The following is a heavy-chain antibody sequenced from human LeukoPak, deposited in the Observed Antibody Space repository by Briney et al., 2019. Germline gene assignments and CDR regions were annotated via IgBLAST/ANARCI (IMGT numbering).Heavy chain of an antibody. Sequence: SETLSLTCTVSGGSISSSSYYWGWIRQPPGKGLEWIGSIYYSGSTYYNPSLKSRVTISVDTSKNQFSLKLSSVTAADTAVYYCARTPYYDSSGYYYLEEAFDIWGQGTMVTVSS. CDR3: ARTPYYDSSGYYYLEEAFDI. D-gene: IGHD3-22*01. CDR1: GGSISSSSYY. CDR2: IYYSGST. V-gene: IGHV4-39*07. J-gene: IGHJ3*02.